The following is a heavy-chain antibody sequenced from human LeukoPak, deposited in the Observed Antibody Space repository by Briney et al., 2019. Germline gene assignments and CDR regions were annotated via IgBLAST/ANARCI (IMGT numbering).Heavy chain of an antibody. Sequence: GGSLRLSCAASGFTFSSYGMHWVRKTPGKGLEWVAFIRYDGSNKYYADSVKGRFTISRDNSKNTLYLQMNSLRAEDTAVYYCAKDLDYYDSSGYGPGYWGQGTLVTVSS. V-gene: IGHV3-30*02. CDR1: GFTFSSYG. J-gene: IGHJ4*02. CDR2: IRYDGSNK. CDR3: AKDLDYYDSSGYGPGY. D-gene: IGHD3-22*01.